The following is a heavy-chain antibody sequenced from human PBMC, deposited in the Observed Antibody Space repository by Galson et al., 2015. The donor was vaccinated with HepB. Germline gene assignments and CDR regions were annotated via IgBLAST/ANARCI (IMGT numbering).Heavy chain of an antibody. CDR2: IYNSGST. CDR1: GTSVNIGTYY. V-gene: IGHV4-61*01. J-gene: IGHJ6*02. CDR3: ARDLHGEEDYYYYGMDV. D-gene: IGHD4-17*01. Sequence: LSLTCTVSGTSVNIGTYYWSWIRQPPGKGLEWIGYIYNSGSTNYNPSLKSRVTISVDTSKDQFSLKLSSVTAADTAVYYCARDLHGEEDYYYYGMDVWGQGTTVTVSS.